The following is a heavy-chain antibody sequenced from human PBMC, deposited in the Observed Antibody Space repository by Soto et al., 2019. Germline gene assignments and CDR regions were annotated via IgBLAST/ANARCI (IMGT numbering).Heavy chain of an antibody. J-gene: IGHJ4*02. CDR3: ARGRPIGSRFSEGLFI. V-gene: IGHV1-8*01. CDR2: MNPNSGNT. D-gene: IGHD3-10*01. CDR1: GYTFTSYD. Sequence: SVKVSFKASGYTFTSYDLNWVRQATGQGLEWMGWMNPNSGNTGYAQKFQGRVTMTRNTSISTAYMELSSLRSEDTAVYYSARGRPIGSRFSEGLFIWGQGTLVTVSS.